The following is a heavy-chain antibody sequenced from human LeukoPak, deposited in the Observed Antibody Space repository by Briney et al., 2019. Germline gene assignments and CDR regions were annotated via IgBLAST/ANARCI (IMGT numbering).Heavy chain of an antibody. CDR1: GFTFSSYS. CDR2: ISSSSSYI. Sequence: KSGGSLRLSCAASGFTFSSYSMNWVRQAPGKGLEWVSAISSSSSYIYYADSVKGRFTISRDNAKNSLYLQMNSLRADDTAVYYCARFAAGGSYYYYMDVWGKGTTVTVSS. J-gene: IGHJ6*03. D-gene: IGHD6-25*01. CDR3: ARFAAGGSYYYYMDV. V-gene: IGHV3-21*01.